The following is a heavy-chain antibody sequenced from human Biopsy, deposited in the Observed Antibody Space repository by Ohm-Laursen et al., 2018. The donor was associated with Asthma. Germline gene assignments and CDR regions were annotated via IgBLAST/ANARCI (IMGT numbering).Heavy chain of an antibody. CDR3: ARGLDYSGRSGFDY. CDR1: GFTFSSYG. Sequence: LSLICAASGFTFSSYGMDWVRQAPGKGLEWVALMSYDGSIKDYADSVKGRFTISRDNSMNTLYLHMNSLRVEDTAVYYCARGLDYSGRSGFDYWGQGTLVTVSS. CDR2: MSYDGSIK. D-gene: IGHD3-10*01. V-gene: IGHV3-33*05. J-gene: IGHJ4*02.